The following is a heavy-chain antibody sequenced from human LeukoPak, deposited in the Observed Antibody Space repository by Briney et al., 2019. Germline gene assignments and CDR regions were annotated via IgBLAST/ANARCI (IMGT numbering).Heavy chain of an antibody. CDR1: GGSISSSNW. V-gene: IGHV4-4*02. J-gene: IGHJ4*02. Sequence: SGTLSLTCAVSGGSISSSNWWSWVRQPPGKGLEWIGEIYHSGSTNYNPSLKSRVTISVDKSKNQFSLKLSSVTAADTAVYYCARGELHYGDYDAYYFDYWGQGTLVTVSS. D-gene: IGHD4-17*01. CDR2: IYHSGST. CDR3: ARGELHYGDYDAYYFDY.